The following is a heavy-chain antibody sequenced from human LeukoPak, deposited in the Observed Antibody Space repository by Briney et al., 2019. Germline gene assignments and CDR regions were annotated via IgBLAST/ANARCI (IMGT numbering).Heavy chain of an antibody. V-gene: IGHV1-18*01. D-gene: IGHD6-19*01. CDR1: GYTFTSYG. Sequence: ASVKVSCKASGYTFTSYGISWVRQAPGQGLEWMGWISAYNGNTNYAQKLQGRVTMTTDTSTSTAYMELRSLRSDDTAVYYCARTYSSGWYNPTRPYYMDVWGKGTTVTVSS. CDR3: ARTYSSGWYNPTRPYYMDV. CDR2: ISAYNGNT. J-gene: IGHJ6*03.